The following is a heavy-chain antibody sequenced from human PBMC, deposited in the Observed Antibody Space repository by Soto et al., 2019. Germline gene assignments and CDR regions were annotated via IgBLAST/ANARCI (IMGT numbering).Heavy chain of an antibody. Sequence: SETLSLTCTVSGGSISSSSYYWGWIRQPPGKGLEWIGSIYYSGSTYYNPSLKSRVTISVDTSKNQFSLKLSSVTAADTAVYYCARLYYDFWSGRNGRYNWFDPWGQGTLVTVSS. CDR3: ARLYYDFWSGRNGRYNWFDP. J-gene: IGHJ5*02. D-gene: IGHD3-3*01. CDR1: GGSISSSSYY. V-gene: IGHV4-39*01. CDR2: IYYSGST.